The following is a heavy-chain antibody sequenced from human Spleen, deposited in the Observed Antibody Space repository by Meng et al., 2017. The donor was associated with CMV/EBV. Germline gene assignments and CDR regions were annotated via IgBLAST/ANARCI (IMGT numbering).Heavy chain of an antibody. Sequence: GGSLRLSCAASGFTFSTYNTHWVRQAPGKGLEWVSSISSSSKYIYYADSVKGRFTISRDNAKNSLYLQMNSLRAEDTAVYYCARDSRGSGWFDGGMDVWGQGTTVTVSS. CDR3: ARDSRGSGWFDGGMDV. J-gene: IGHJ6*02. CDR2: ISSSSKYI. CDR1: GFTFSTYN. D-gene: IGHD6-19*01. V-gene: IGHV3-21*06.